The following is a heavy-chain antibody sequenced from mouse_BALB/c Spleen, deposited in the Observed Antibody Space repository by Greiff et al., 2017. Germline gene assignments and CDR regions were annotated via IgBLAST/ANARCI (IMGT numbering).Heavy chain of an antibody. CDR3: ARNYYYGSSPSWFAY. V-gene: IGHV1S26*01. J-gene: IGHJ3*01. CDR2: INPSTGYT. Sequence: QVQLQQSGAELVRPGASVKMSCKASGYTFTSYWMHWVKQRPGQGLEWIGYINPSTGYTNYNQKFKDKATLTADKSSSTAYMQLSSLTSEDSAVYYCARNYYYGSSPSWFAYWGQGTLVTVSA. D-gene: IGHD1-1*01. CDR1: GYTFTSYW.